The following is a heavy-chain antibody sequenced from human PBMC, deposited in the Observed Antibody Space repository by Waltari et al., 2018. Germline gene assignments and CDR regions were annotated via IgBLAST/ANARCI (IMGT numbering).Heavy chain of an antibody. J-gene: IGHJ6*02. Sequence: QLQLQESGPGLVKPSETLSLTCTVSGGSISSSSYYWGWIRQPPGKGLEWIGSIYYSGSTYYNPSLKSRVTISVDTSKNQFSLKLSSVTAADTAVYYCARGLIAARPPYYYGMDVWGQGTTVTVSS. D-gene: IGHD6-6*01. CDR3: ARGLIAARPPYYYGMDV. CDR2: IYYSGST. CDR1: GGSISSSSYY. V-gene: IGHV4-39*07.